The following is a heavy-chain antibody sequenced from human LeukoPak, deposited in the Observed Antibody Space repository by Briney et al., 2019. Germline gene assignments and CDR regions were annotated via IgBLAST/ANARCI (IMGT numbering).Heavy chain of an antibody. D-gene: IGHD3-22*01. CDR2: ISYDGSNK. V-gene: IGHV3-30-3*01. Sequence: GGSLRLPCAASGCTFSSYAMHWVRQAPGKGLEWVGVISYDGSNKYYADSVKGRFTISRDNSKNTLYLQMNSLRAEDTAVYYCARDLVVVVRRNYYYYYGMDVWGQGTTVTVSS. CDR3: ARDLVVVVRRNYYYYYGMDV. J-gene: IGHJ6*02. CDR1: GCTFSSYA.